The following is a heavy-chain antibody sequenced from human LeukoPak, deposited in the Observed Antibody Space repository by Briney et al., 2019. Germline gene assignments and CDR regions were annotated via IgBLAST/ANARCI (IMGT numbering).Heavy chain of an antibody. CDR2: INHSGST. D-gene: IGHD4-11*01. J-gene: IGHJ4*02. CDR3: ARGRPLEHDSNYVYFDY. V-gene: IGHV4-34*01. Sequence: TSSETLSLTCAVYGGSFGGYYWSWIRQPPGKGLEWIGEINHSGSTNYNPSLKSRVTISVDTSKNQFSLKLSSVTAADTAVYYCARGRPLEHDSNYVYFDYWGQGTLVTVSS. CDR1: GGSFGGYY.